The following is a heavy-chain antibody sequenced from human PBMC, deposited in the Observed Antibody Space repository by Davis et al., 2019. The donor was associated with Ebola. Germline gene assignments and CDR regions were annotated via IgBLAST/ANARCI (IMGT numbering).Heavy chain of an antibody. Sequence: ASVKVSCKASGYTFTGYYMHWVRQAPGQGLEWMGWINPNSGGTNYAGKFQGRVTMTRDTSISTAYMELSRLRSDDTAVYYCARDGSKLVTAAFDYWGQGTLVTVSS. CDR1: GYTFTGYY. J-gene: IGHJ4*02. D-gene: IGHD2-21*02. CDR3: ARDGSKLVTAAFDY. CDR2: INPNSGGT. V-gene: IGHV1-2*02.